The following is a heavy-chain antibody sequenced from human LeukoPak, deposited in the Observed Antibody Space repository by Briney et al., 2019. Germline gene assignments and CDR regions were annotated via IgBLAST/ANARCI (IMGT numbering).Heavy chain of an antibody. CDR2: ISYSTSYI. J-gene: IGHJ3*02. D-gene: IGHD2-2*01. V-gene: IGHV3-21*01. CDR1: GFTFSTYN. CDR3: ARVTRGSTSCSHYDAFDI. Sequence: GGSLRLSCAASGFTFSTYNMNWVRQAPGKGLEWVASISYSTSYIYYADSLKGRFTISRDNAKNSLYLQMNSLRAEDTAVYYCARVTRGSTSCSHYDAFDIWGQGTMVTVSS.